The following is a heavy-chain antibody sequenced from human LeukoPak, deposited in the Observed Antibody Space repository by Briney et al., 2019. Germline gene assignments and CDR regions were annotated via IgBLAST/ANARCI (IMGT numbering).Heavy chain of an antibody. V-gene: IGHV4-34*01. J-gene: IGHJ4*02. CDR3: ASGYSNGGQIDY. CDR1: GGSFSGYY. CDR2: INHSGST. D-gene: IGHD6-19*01. Sequence: PSETLSLTCAVYGGSFSGYYWSWIRQPAGKGLEWSGEINHSGSTNYNPSLKSRVTISVDTSKNQFSLKLSSVTAADTAVYYCASGYSNGGQIDYWGQGTLVTVSS.